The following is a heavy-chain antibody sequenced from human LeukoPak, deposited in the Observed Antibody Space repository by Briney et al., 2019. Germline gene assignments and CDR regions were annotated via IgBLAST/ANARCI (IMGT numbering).Heavy chain of an antibody. V-gene: IGHV1-69*04. CDR2: IIPILGIA. D-gene: IGHD5-12*01. Sequence: SVKVSCKASGYTFTSYAMNWVRQAPGQGLEWMGRIIPILGIANYAQKFQGRVTITADKSTSTAYMELSSLRSEDTAVYYCARDLVSEVATIIFDYWGQGTLVTVSS. CDR3: ARDLVSEVATIIFDY. CDR1: GYTFTSYA. J-gene: IGHJ4*02.